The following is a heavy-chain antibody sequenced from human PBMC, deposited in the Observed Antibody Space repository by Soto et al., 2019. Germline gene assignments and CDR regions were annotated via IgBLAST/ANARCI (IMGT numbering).Heavy chain of an antibody. V-gene: IGHV3-48*03. J-gene: IGHJ4*02. CDR1: GFTFSSYE. D-gene: IGHD6-19*01. CDR3: ARVSSSSGWYGGYYFDY. CDR2: ISSSGSTI. Sequence: EVQLVESGGGLVQPGGSLRLSCAASGFTFSSYEMNWVRQAPGKGLEWVSYISSSGSTIYYVDSVKGRFTISRDNAKNSLYLQMNSLRAEDTAVYYCARVSSSSGWYGGYYFDYWGQGTLVTVSS.